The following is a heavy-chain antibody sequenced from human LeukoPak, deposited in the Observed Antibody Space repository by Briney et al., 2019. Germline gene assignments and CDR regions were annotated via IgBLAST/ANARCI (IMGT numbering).Heavy chain of an antibody. J-gene: IGHJ5*02. D-gene: IGHD3-22*01. CDR3: AREPGFDSSGYLNWFDP. CDR2: IYYSGTT. Sequence: KASETLSLTCTVSGGSLSSSDHYWSWIRQPPGKGLEWIAYIYYSGTTYYNPSLKSRVSIPVDTSKNQLSLKLSSVTAADTAVYYCAREPGFDSSGYLNWFDPWGQGTLVTVSS. CDR1: GGSLSSSDHY. V-gene: IGHV4-30-4*02.